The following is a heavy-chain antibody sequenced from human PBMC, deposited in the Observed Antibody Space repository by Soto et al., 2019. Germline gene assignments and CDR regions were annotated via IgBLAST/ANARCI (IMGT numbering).Heavy chain of an antibody. J-gene: IGHJ5*02. CDR2: IIPIFGTA. CDR3: ARGGAVVVPGAVDRHNWFDP. Sequence: GASVKVSCKASGGTFSSYAISWVRQAPGQGLEWMGGIIPIFGTANYAQKFQGRVTITADESTSTVYMEMSSLRSEDTAVYYCARGGAVVVPGAVDRHNWFDPWGQGTLVTVSS. CDR1: GGTFSSYA. V-gene: IGHV1-69*13. D-gene: IGHD2-2*01.